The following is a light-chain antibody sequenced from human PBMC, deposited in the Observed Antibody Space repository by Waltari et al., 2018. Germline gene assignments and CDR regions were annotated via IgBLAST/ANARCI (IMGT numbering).Light chain of an antibody. J-gene: IGKJ1*01. CDR3: QKYGTLPAT. Sequence: EIVLTQSPGTLSLPPGERPTLSGRASQSVSRFLAWYQQKPGQAPRIRIYEASSRATDIPDRFSGSGSGTDFSLTISRLEPEDFAVYYCQKYGTLPATFGQGTKVEIK. CDR2: EAS. V-gene: IGKV3-20*01. CDR1: QSVSRF.